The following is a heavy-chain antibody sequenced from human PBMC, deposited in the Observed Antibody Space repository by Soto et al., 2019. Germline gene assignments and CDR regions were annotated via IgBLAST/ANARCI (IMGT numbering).Heavy chain of an antibody. Sequence: DVHLVESGGGLVQPGGSLRLSCAVSGFPFSTYAMHWVRQAPGKGLECISYINSDSTTTFHADSVKGRFTVSRDNAKNSLYLQMSSLRHEDTAVYYCARDLSHWGQGTLVTVSS. J-gene: IGHJ4*02. CDR1: GFPFSTYA. V-gene: IGHV3-48*02. CDR3: ARDLSH. CDR2: INSDSTTT.